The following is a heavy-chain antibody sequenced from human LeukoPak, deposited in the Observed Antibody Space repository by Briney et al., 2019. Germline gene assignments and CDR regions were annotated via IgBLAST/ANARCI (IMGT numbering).Heavy chain of an antibody. D-gene: IGHD3-3*01. Sequence: PSETLSLTCAVYGGSFSGYYWSWIRQPPGKGLEWIGEINHSGSTNYNPSLKSRVTISVDTSKNQFSLKLSSVTAADTAVYYCAREARVTIFGVVPSRRWFDPWGQGTLVTVSS. J-gene: IGHJ5*02. V-gene: IGHV4-34*01. CDR3: AREARVTIFGVVPSRRWFDP. CDR2: INHSGST. CDR1: GGSFSGYY.